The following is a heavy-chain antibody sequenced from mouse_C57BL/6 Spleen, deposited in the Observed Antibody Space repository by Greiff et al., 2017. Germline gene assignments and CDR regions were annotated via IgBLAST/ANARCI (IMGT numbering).Heavy chain of an antibody. CDR1: GYTFTGYW. CDR2: LLPGSGST. Sequence: QVQLQQSGAELMKPGASVKLSCKATGYTFTGYWIEWVKRRPGHGLEWIGELLPGSGSTNYNEKFKGKATFTADKSSNTAYMQLSSLTTEDSAIYYCAREVWLRREAMDYWGQGTSVTVSS. D-gene: IGHD2-2*01. J-gene: IGHJ4*01. V-gene: IGHV1-9*01. CDR3: AREVWLRREAMDY.